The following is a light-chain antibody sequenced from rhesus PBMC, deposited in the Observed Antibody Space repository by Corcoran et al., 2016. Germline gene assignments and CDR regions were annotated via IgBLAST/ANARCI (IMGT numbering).Light chain of an antibody. Sequence: DIQMTQSPSSLSASVGDRVTITCRASQGISSWLAWYQQKPGKAPKLLIYKAASLQSGVPSRFSGSGSWTDFTLAISSLQAEDFATYYCQQYSSRPWTFGQGTKMEIK. CDR1: QGISSW. CDR2: KAA. J-gene: IGKJ1*01. CDR3: QQYSSRPWT. V-gene: IGKV1-21*01.